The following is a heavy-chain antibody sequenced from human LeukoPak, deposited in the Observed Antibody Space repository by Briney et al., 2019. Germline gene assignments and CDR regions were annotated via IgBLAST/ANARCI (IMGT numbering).Heavy chain of an antibody. Sequence: PSETLSLTCAVYGGSFSGYYWSWIRQPPGKGLEWIGEINHSGSTNYNPSLKSRITISVDTSKNQFSLKLSSVTAADTAVYYCARGGQLWFFDYWGQGTLVTVS. J-gene: IGHJ4*02. D-gene: IGHD5-18*01. V-gene: IGHV4-34*01. CDR2: INHSGST. CDR3: ARGGQLWFFDY. CDR1: GGSFSGYY.